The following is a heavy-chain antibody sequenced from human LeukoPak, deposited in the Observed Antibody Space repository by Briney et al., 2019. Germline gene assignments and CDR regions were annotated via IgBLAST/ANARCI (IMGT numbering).Heavy chain of an antibody. CDR3: TKWSTSGSYYTE. Sequence: GGSLRLSCAGSGFTFRNYWMGGVREPPGKGLERVANIRQDGGDNHYVDSVKGRFTISRDNARNSLSLQMNSLRAEDTAVYYCTKWSTSGSYYTEWGQGTLVIVSS. CDR2: IRQDGGDN. J-gene: IGHJ4*02. V-gene: IGHV3-7*01. D-gene: IGHD3-10*01. CDR1: GFTFRNYW.